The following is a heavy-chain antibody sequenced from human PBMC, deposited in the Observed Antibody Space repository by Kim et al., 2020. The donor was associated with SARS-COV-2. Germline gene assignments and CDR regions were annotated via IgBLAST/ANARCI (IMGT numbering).Heavy chain of an antibody. J-gene: IGHJ4*02. CDR1: GGSISSYY. D-gene: IGHD5-12*01. Sequence: SETLSLTCTVSGGSISSYYWSWIRQPPGKGLEWIGYIYYSGSTNYNPSLKSRVTISVDTSKNQFSLKLSSVTAADTAVYYCARVSINRVATIWGQGTLVTVSS. CDR3: ARVSINRVATI. CDR2: IYYSGST. V-gene: IGHV4-59*13.